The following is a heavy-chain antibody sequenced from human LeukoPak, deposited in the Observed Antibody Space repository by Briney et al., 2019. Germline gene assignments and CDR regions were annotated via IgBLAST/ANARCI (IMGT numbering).Heavy chain of an antibody. CDR3: ARDRRRELLHAFDI. CDR1: GGSISRYY. Sequence: SETLSLTCTVPGGSISRYYWSWIRQPPGKGLEWIAYIDYSGSTNYNPSLKSRVTISVDASKNQFSLKLSSVTAADTAVYHCARDRRRELLHAFDIWGQGTMVTVSS. J-gene: IGHJ3*02. D-gene: IGHD1-26*01. CDR2: IDYSGST. V-gene: IGHV4-59*01.